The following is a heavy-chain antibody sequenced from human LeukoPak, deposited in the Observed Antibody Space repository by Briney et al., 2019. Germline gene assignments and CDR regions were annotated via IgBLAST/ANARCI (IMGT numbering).Heavy chain of an antibody. J-gene: IGHJ4*02. Sequence: SETLSLTCAVYGGSFSGYYWSWIRQPPGKGLECMGEINHSGSTNYNPSLKSRVTISVDTSKNQFSLKLSSVTAADTAVYYCARGEPRIAAAGRHFDYWGQGTLVTVSS. V-gene: IGHV4-34*01. CDR1: GGSFSGYY. D-gene: IGHD6-13*01. CDR3: ARGEPRIAAAGRHFDY. CDR2: INHSGST.